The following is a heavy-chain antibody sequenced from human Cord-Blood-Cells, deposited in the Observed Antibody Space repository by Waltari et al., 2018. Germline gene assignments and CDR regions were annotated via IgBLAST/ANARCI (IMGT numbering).Heavy chain of an antibody. J-gene: IGHJ4*02. V-gene: IGHV3-43D*04. D-gene: IGHD3-10*01. CDR3: AKDILNYYGSGSYYDY. CDR2: ISWDGGST. Sequence: EVQLVESGGVVVQPGGSLRLSCAASGFTFDDYAMHWVRQPPGKGLEWVSLISWDGGSTYYADSVKGRFTISRDNSKNSLYLQMNSLRAEDTALYYCAKDILNYYGSGSYYDYWGQGTLVTVSS. CDR1: GFTFDDYA.